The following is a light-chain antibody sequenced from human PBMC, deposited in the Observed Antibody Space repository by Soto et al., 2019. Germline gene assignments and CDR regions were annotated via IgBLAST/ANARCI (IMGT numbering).Light chain of an antibody. CDR1: SSDVGGYNY. V-gene: IGLV2-11*01. J-gene: IGLJ2*01. Sequence: QSVLTQPRSVSGSPGQSVTISCTGTSSDVGGYNYVSWYRQHLGKAPKLMIYDVSKRPSGVPDRFSGSKSGNTASLTISGHQADDEADYYCCSFAGSYTLVFGGGTKLTVL. CDR3: CSFAGSYTLV. CDR2: DVS.